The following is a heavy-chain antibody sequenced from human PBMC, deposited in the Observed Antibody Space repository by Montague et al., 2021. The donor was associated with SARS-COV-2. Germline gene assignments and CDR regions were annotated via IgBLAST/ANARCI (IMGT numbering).Heavy chain of an antibody. CDR3: ARELLWFGDY. D-gene: IGHD3-10*01. J-gene: IGHJ4*02. CDR2: ISYDGSNK. CDR1: GFTFSSYA. Sequence: SLRLSCAASGFTFSSYAMHWVRQAPGKGLEWVAVISYDGSNKYYADSVKGRFTISRDNSKNTLYLQMNSLRAEDTAVYYCARELLWFGDYWGQGTLVTVSS. V-gene: IGHV3-30-3*01.